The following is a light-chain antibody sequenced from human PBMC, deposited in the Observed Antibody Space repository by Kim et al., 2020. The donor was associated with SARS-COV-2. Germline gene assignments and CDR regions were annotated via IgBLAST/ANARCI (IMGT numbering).Light chain of an antibody. CDR2: GKN. V-gene: IGLV3-19*01. CDR3: NSRDSSGNHQVV. CDR1: SLRSDY. Sequence: GQTVRITCQGDSLRSDYASWYQQKPGQATVLVIYGKNNRPSGIPDRFSGSSSGKTASLTITGAQAEDDAAYYCNSRDSSGNHQVVFGGGTQLTVL. J-gene: IGLJ2*01.